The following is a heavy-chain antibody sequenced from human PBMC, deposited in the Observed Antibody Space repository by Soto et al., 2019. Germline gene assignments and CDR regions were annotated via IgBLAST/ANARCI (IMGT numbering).Heavy chain of an antibody. CDR2: IIPIFGTA. V-gene: IGHV1-69*13. J-gene: IGHJ5*02. D-gene: IGHD3-10*01. Sequence: GASVKVSCKASGGTFSSYAISWVRQAPGQGLEWMGGIIPIFGTANYAQKFQGRVTITADESTSTAYMELNSLRAEDTAAYYCARDFMARGRDSNWFDPWGQGTVVTVSS. CDR3: ARDFMARGRDSNWFDP. CDR1: GGTFSSYA.